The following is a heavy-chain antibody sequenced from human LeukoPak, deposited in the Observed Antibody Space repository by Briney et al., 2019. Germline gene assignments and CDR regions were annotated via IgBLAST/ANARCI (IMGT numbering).Heavy chain of an antibody. J-gene: IGHJ2*01. CDR1: FTXXXYG. CDR2: ISGSGGST. D-gene: IGHD2-21*01. Sequence: FTXXXYGMSWVRQAPGKGLEWVSAISGSGGSTYYADSVKGRFTISRDNSKNTLYLQMNSLRAEDTAVYYCAKGGRFLWYFDLWGRGTLVTVSS. CDR3: AKGGRFLWYFDL. V-gene: IGHV3-23*01.